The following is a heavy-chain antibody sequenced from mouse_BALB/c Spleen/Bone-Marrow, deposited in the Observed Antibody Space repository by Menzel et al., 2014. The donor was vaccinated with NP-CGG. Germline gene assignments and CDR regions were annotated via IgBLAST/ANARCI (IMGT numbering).Heavy chain of an antibody. J-gene: IGHJ4*01. V-gene: IGHV2-5*01. CDR3: AKVGYDVGYYAIDY. D-gene: IGHD2-2*01. Sequence: QVQLQQSGPGLVQPSQSLSITCTVSGFSLTSYGVHWVRQSPGKGLEWLGVIMRGGSTNYNAAFMSRLSITKDNSKSQVFFKMNSLQADDTAISYCAKVGYDVGYYAIDYWGQGTSVTVSS. CDR2: IMRGGST. CDR1: GFSLTSYG.